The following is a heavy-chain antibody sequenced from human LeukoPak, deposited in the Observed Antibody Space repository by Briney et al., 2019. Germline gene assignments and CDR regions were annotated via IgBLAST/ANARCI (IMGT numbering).Heavy chain of an antibody. CDR3: ARASGDKNAFDI. J-gene: IGHJ3*02. CDR1: GGSISSSSYY. V-gene: IGHV4-39*07. CDR2: IYYSGST. D-gene: IGHD3-10*01. Sequence: SETLSLTCTASGGSISSSSYYWGWIRQPPGKGLEWIGSIYYSGSTYYNPSLKSRVTISVDTSKNQFSLKLSSVTAADTAVYYCARASGDKNAFDIWGQGTMVTVSS.